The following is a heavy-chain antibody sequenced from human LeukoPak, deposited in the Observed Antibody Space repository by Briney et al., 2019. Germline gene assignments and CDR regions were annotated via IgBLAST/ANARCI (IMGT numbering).Heavy chain of an antibody. CDR2: ISSSSSTI. V-gene: IGHV3-48*01. J-gene: IGHJ4*02. CDR3: ARAGKNGFCSGLNCYISYY. D-gene: IGHD2-15*01. Sequence: GGSLSLSCAPSAFTFSIYSMNWVRQAPGKGLEWLSYISSSSSTIKYADSVKGRFTISRDNAKDSLYLQMTSLRGEGTAWYFCARAGKNGFCSGLNCYISYYWGQGNLVTVSS. CDR1: AFTFSIYS.